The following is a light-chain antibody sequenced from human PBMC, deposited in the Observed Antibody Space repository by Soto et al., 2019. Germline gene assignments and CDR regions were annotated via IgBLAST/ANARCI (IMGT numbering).Light chain of an antibody. V-gene: IGKV3-11*01. CDR3: QQRNNWPPMYT. Sequence: EIVLTQSPATLSLSPRERATLSCRASQSVSSYLAWYQQKPGQAPRLLIYDASNRATGIPARFSGSGSGTDFTLTISSLEPEDFAVYYCQQRNNWPPMYTFGQGTKLEIK. CDR2: DAS. CDR1: QSVSSY. J-gene: IGKJ2*01.